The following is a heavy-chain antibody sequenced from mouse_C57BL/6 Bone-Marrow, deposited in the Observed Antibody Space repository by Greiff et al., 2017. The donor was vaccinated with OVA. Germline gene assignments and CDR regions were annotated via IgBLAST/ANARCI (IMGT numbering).Heavy chain of an antibody. Sequence: QVQLQQPGAELVRPGTSVKLSCKASGYTFTSYWMHWVKQRPGQGLEWIGVIDPSDSYTNYNQKFKGKATLTVDTSSSTAYMQLSSLTSEDSAVYYCARRSSGSMYYFDYWGQGTTLTVSS. V-gene: IGHV1-59*01. CDR2: IDPSDSYT. J-gene: IGHJ2*01. CDR3: ARRSSGSMYYFDY. D-gene: IGHD3-2*02. CDR1: GYTFTSYW.